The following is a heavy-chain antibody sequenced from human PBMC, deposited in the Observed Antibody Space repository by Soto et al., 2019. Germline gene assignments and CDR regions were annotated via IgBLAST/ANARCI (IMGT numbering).Heavy chain of an antibody. CDR2: INPNSGDT. J-gene: IGHJ4*02. V-gene: IGHV1-2*02. CDR1: GYTFTGYY. D-gene: IGHD6-13*01. CDR3: ARVTAAAGTWAF. Sequence: GAAVKVSCKASGYTFTGYYMHWVRQAPGQGLEWMGWINPNSGDTNYAQNFQGRVTMTWDTSISTAYMELSSLRSDDPAVYYCARVTAAAGTWAFWGQGTLVTVSS.